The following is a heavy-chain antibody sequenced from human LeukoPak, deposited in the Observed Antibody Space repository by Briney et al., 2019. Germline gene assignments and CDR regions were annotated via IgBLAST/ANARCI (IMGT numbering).Heavy chain of an antibody. CDR3: ARAWAVTTDY. CDR2: INHSGST. CDR1: GGSISSGDYY. V-gene: IGHV4-39*07. Sequence: SETLSLTCTVSGGSISSGDYYWSWIRQPPGKGLEWTGEINHSGSTNYNPSLKSRVTISVDTSKNQFSLKLSSVTAADTAVYYCARAWAVTTDYWGQGTLVTVSS. J-gene: IGHJ4*02. D-gene: IGHD4-17*01.